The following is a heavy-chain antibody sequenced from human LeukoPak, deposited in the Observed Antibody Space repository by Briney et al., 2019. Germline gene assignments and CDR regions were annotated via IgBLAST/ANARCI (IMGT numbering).Heavy chain of an antibody. CDR3: ARVGRGTHYYYYYYMDV. D-gene: IGHD1-7*01. Sequence: SQTLSLTCTVSGGSISSGSYYWSWLRQPAGKGLEWIGRIYTSGSTNYNPSLKSRVTISVDTSKNQFSLKLSSVTAADTAVYYCARVGRGTHYYYYYYMDVWGKGTTVTVSS. CDR2: IYTSGST. CDR1: GGSISSGSYY. J-gene: IGHJ6*03. V-gene: IGHV4-61*02.